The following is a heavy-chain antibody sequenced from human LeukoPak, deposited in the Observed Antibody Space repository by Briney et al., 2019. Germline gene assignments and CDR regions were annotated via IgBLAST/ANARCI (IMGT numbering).Heavy chain of an antibody. J-gene: IGHJ4*02. CDR3: AREGGSRVVIYFDY. CDR1: GFTFSSYA. V-gene: IGHV3-30*04. D-gene: IGHD1-26*01. CDR2: ISYDGSNK. Sequence: GRSLRLSCAASGFTFSSYAMHWVRQAPGKGLEWVAVISYDGSNKYYADSVKGRFTISRDNSKNTLYLLMNSLRAEDTAVYYCAREGGSRVVIYFDYWGQGTLVTVSS.